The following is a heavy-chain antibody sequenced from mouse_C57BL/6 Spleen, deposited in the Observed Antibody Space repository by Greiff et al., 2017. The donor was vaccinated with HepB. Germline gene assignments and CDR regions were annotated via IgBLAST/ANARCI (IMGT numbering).Heavy chain of an antibody. V-gene: IGHV1-54*01. CDR3: ARGRVTTTYFDY. J-gene: IGHJ2*01. CDR1: GYAFTNYL. Sequence: QVQLQQSGAELVRPGTSVKVSCKASGYAFTNYLIEWVKQRPGQGLEWIGVINPGSGGTNYNEKFKGKATLTADKSSSTAYMQLSSLTSEDSAVYFCARGRVTTTYFDYWGQGTTLTVSS. CDR2: INPGSGGT. D-gene: IGHD2-5*01.